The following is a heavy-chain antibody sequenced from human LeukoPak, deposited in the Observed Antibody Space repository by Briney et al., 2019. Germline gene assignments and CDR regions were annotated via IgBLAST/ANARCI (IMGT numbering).Heavy chain of an antibody. D-gene: IGHD2-8*01. J-gene: IGHJ4*02. CDR3: ATVTVYGV. V-gene: IGHV3-48*03. CDR2: ISSSGSLI. Sequence: PGGSLRLSCAASGFTFSNYEMNWVRQAPGKGLEGISYISSSGSLIYCSVSVQGRFTISRDNAKNSLYLHMNSLRAEDTAVYYCATVTVYGVWGQGTLVTVSS. CDR1: GFTFSNYE.